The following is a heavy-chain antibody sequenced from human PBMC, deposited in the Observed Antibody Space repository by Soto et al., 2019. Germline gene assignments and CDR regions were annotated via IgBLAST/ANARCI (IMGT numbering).Heavy chain of an antibody. CDR1: GFTFTSYE. CDR2: IDTSGSNI. Sequence: VQLVESGGGLVQPGRSLRLSCAASGFTFTSYEFNWVRQAPGKGLEWISYIDTSGSNIYYAGSVRGRFTVSRDNAKNALYLQMNSLRAEDTAIYYCAREEINCGGDCFAFWGQGALVTVSS. V-gene: IGHV3-48*03. J-gene: IGHJ4*02. D-gene: IGHD2-21*01. CDR3: AREEINCGGDCFAF.